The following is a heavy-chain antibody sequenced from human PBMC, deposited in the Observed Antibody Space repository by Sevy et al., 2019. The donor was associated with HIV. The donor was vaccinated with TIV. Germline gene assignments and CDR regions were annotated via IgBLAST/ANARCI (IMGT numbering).Heavy chain of an antibody. CDR3: ARHEGAYCSSTSCYAVGYFDY. J-gene: IGHJ4*02. V-gene: IGHV4-34*01. CDR1: GGSFSGYF. CDR2: IYYSGST. Sequence: LLQLRRTLSLTCAVYGGSFSGYFWNWIRQSPGKGLEWIGSIYYSGSTYYNPSLKSRVTISVDTSKNQFSLKLSSVTAADTAVYYCARHEGAYCSSTSCYAVGYFDYWGQGTLVTVSS. D-gene: IGHD2-2*01.